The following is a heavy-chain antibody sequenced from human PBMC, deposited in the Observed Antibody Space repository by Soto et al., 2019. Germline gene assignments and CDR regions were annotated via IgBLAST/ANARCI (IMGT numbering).Heavy chain of an antibody. CDR2: IYHTGSA. CDR3: ARGPRSGSYSVDGFDV. J-gene: IGHJ3*01. CDR1: VASFSLINC. V-gene: IGHV4-4*02. Sequence: QGRFQGSGQELGNPSGPRSFTCLGPVASFSLINCWSGARQPPGKGRGRIGEIYHTGSASYSPSLKRRVSMSVDKSKNQFSLRLTDVTAADTAKYYCARGPRSGSYSVDGFDVWGQGTVVTVSS. D-gene: IGHD1-26*01.